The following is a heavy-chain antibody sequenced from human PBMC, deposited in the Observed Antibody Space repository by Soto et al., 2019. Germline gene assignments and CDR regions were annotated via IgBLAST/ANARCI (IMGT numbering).Heavy chain of an antibody. CDR2: INPNSGGT. CDR1: GYTFTGYY. V-gene: IGHV1-2*02. CDR3: AREQQWLVPGMDV. Sequence: GASVKVSCKASGYTFTGYYMHWVRQAPGQGLEWMGWINPNSGGTNYAQKFQGRVTMTRDTSISTAYMELSRLRSGDTAVYYCAREQQWLVPGMDVWGQGTTVTVSS. J-gene: IGHJ6*02. D-gene: IGHD6-19*01.